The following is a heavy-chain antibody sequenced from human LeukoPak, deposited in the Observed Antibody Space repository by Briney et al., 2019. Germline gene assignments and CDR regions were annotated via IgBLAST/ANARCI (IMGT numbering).Heavy chain of an antibody. CDR1: GGTFSSYA. D-gene: IGHD1-1*01. V-gene: IGHV1-69*05. CDR3: ARDSRLDY. CDR2: IIPIFGTA. J-gene: IGHJ4*02. Sequence: GASVKVSCKASGGTFSSYAISWVRQAPGQGLEWMGGIIPIFGTANYAQKFQGRVTMTRDTSTSTVYMELSSLRSEDTAVYYCARDSRLDYWGQGTLVTVSS.